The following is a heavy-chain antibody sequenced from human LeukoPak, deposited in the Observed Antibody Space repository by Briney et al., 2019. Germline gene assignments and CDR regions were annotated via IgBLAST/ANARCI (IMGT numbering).Heavy chain of an antibody. Sequence: SETLSLTCAVYGGSFSGYYWSWLRQPPGKGLEWIGEINHSGSTNYNPSLKSRVTISVDTSKNQFSLKLSSVTAADTAVYYCARGNYYDSSGKEYFDPWGQGTLVTVSS. CDR2: INHSGST. V-gene: IGHV4-34*01. CDR3: ARGNYYDSSGKEYFDP. J-gene: IGHJ5*02. D-gene: IGHD3-22*01. CDR1: GGSFSGYY.